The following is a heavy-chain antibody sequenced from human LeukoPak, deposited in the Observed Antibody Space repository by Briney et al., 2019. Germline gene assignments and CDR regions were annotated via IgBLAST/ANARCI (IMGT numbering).Heavy chain of an antibody. V-gene: IGHV3-74*01. CDR3: AKGYSSSWYPDY. J-gene: IGHJ4*02. CDR2: ITNDGSST. Sequence: PGGSLRLSCAASGLTFSSHWMHWVRQAPGKGLVWVSRITNDGSSTTYADSVKGRFTISRDNAKNMLYLQVNSLRAEDTAVYYCAKGYSSSWYPDYWGQGTLVTVSS. CDR1: GLTFSSHW. D-gene: IGHD6-13*01.